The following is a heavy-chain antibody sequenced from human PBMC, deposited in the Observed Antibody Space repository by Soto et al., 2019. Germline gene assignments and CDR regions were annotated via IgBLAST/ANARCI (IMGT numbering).Heavy chain of an antibody. V-gene: IGHV4-34*01. Sequence: PSETLSLTCAVYGGSFSRYYWIWIRQPPGKGLEWMGEINHSGSTNDNTSLKSRVTISVHTSKNQFSLKLSSVTAADTAVYYCARGVMVRGVTPYYYYYGMDVWGQGTTVTVSS. J-gene: IGHJ6*02. CDR2: INHSGST. D-gene: IGHD3-10*01. CDR3: ARGVMVRGVTPYYYYYGMDV. CDR1: GGSFSRYY.